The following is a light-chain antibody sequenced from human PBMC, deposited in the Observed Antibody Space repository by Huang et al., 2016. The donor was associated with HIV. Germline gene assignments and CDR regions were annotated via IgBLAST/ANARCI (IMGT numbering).Light chain of an antibody. V-gene: IGKV1-9*01. Sequence: IQLTQSPSSLSASVGDRVTITCRASQGIGRYLVWYQQKPGKAPKLLIYAASTLQRGVPSRFSGSGSGTDFTLTIGSLQPEDCATYYCQQLKTYPITFGPGTQVDIK. CDR3: QQLKTYPIT. CDR2: AAS. CDR1: QGIGRY. J-gene: IGKJ3*01.